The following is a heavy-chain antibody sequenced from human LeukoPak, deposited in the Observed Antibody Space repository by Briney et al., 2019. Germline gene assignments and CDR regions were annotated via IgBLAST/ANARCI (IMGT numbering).Heavy chain of an antibody. V-gene: IGHV3-23*01. J-gene: IGHJ6*03. CDR2: ISGSGGST. Sequence: GGSLRLSCAASGFTVSSNYMSWVRQAPGKGLEWVSVISGSGGSTYYADSVKGRFTISRDNSKNTLYLQMNSLRAEDTAVYYCAKDTRRITIFGVVIKASYYYYMDVWGKGTTVTVSS. CDR3: AKDTRRITIFGVVIKASYYYYMDV. CDR1: GFTVSSNY. D-gene: IGHD3-3*01.